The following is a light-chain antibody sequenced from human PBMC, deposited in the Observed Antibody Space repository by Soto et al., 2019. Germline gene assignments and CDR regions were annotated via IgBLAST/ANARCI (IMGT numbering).Light chain of an antibody. CDR3: QHRSSLPIT. J-gene: IGKJ4*01. Sequence: EIVLTQSPATLSLSPGERATLSCRASQSVRSYLVWYQQKPGQAPRLLIYDASTRATGIPARFSGSGSGTDFTLTISSLEPEDFAVYYCQHRSSLPITFGGGTKVEIK. CDR2: DAS. V-gene: IGKV3-11*01. CDR1: QSVRSY.